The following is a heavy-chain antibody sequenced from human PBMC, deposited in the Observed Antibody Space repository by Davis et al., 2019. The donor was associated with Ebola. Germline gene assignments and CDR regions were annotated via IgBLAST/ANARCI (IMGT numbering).Heavy chain of an antibody. CDR1: GASISSYY. CDR3: ARGRLLEWPPTFYGLDV. Sequence: SETLSLTCSVSGASISSYYWSWIRQAPGKGLEWIGFRYNSGSTNHNPSLQSRVIISIDMANKQISLKLSSVTAADTAVYYCARGRLLEWPPTFYGLDVWGKGTTVTVSS. D-gene: IGHD3-3*01. V-gene: IGHV4-59*01. CDR2: RYNSGST. J-gene: IGHJ6*04.